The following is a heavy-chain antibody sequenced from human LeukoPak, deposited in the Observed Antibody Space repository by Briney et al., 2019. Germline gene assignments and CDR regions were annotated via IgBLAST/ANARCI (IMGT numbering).Heavy chain of an antibody. J-gene: IGHJ5*02. CDR2: IGGSGRST. CDR3: ARVTGGGSDP. CDR1: GFAFSSFG. Sequence: GGSLRLSCAASGFAFSSFGMSWVRQAPGKGLEWVSAIGGSGRSTYYADSVKGRFTISRDNSKNTLYLQMTSLRADDTAVYYCARVTGGGSDPWGRGTLVTVSS. D-gene: IGHD1-26*01. V-gene: IGHV3-23*01.